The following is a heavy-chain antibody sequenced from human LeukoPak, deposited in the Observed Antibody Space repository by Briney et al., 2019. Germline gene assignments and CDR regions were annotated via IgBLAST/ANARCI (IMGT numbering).Heavy chain of an antibody. Sequence: KPSETLSLTCTVPGGSISTYYWSWFRQPAGKGLEWIGRIYSSGSTNYNPSLESRVTMSVDTSQNQFSLKLSSVTAADTAVYYCVRESLVVFPYWFDPWGQGTLVTVSS. D-gene: IGHD2-2*01. V-gene: IGHV4-4*07. J-gene: IGHJ5*02. CDR1: GGSISTYY. CDR2: IYSSGST. CDR3: VRESLVVFPYWFDP.